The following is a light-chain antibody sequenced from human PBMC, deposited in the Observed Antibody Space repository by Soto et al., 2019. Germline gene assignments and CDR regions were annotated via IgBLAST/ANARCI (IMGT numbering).Light chain of an antibody. CDR2: GNS. V-gene: IGLV1-40*01. Sequence: QSVLTQPPSVSGAPGQRVTISCTGSSSNIGAGYGVHWYQHLPGTAPKLLINGNSNRPSGVPDRFSGSKSGPSASLAITGLQADDEADYYCQSYDSSLSAPYVFGTGTKVTVL. J-gene: IGLJ1*01. CDR3: QSYDSSLSAPYV. CDR1: SSNIGAGYG.